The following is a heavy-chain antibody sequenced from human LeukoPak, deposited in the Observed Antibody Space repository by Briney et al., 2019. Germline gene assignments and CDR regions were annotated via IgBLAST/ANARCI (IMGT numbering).Heavy chain of an antibody. CDR1: GFTFSSYS. J-gene: IGHJ4*02. CDR3: ARGSEKGITLPVVPIPPGTH. Sequence: GGSLRLSCAASGFTFSSYSMNWVRQAPGKGLEWVSSISSSSSYIYYADSVKGRFTISRDNSNNTLHLQMNSLRVEDTAIYYCARGSEKGITLPVVPIPPGTHWGQGTVVTVSS. V-gene: IGHV3-21*01. CDR2: ISSSSSYI. D-gene: IGHD1-14*01.